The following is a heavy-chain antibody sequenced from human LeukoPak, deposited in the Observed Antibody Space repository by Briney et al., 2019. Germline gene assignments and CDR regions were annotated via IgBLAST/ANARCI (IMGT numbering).Heavy chain of an antibody. CDR1: GFIFDTYG. J-gene: IGHJ6*02. CDR2: IAYDGSTK. D-gene: IGHD1-1*01. CDR3: AKEKAIATINYGLDV. V-gene: IGHV3-30*18. Sequence: GRSLRLSCAASGFIFDTYGMLWVRQAPGKGLEWVAVIAYDGSTKVYADSVKGRFTISRDNSKYTLYLQMNSMRGEDTAVYYCAKEKAIATINYGLDVWGQGTTVTVSS.